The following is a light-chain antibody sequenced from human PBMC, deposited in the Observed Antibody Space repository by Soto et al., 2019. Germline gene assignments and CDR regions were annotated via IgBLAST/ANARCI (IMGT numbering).Light chain of an antibody. CDR1: SGSIASNY. CDR2: EDN. CDR3: QSYDGGWV. J-gene: IGLJ3*02. Sequence: NFMLTQPHSVSESPGKTVTISCTRSSGSIASNYVQWYQQRLGSAPTTVIYEDNQRPSGVPDRFSGSIDSSSNSASLTISGLKTEDEADYYCQSYDGGWVFGGGTKLT. V-gene: IGLV6-57*04.